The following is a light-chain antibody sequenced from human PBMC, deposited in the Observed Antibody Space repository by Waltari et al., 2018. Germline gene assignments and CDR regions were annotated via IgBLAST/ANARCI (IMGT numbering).Light chain of an antibody. CDR2: GAS. J-gene: IGKJ3*01. CDR1: QSVSDNY. V-gene: IGKV3-20*01. CDR3: QQSYITPFT. Sequence: EIVLTQSPGTLSLSPGERAPLSCRASQSVSDNYLAWYQQKPGQPPRVLIYGASSRASGTPDRFSGSGSGTDFTLTISSLQPEDFATYFCQQSYITPFTFGPGTKVDIK.